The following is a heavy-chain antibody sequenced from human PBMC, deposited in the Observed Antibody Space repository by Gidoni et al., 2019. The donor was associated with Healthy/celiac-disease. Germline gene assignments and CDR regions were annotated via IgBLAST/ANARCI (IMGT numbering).Heavy chain of an antibody. J-gene: IGHJ4*02. CDR2: IDPSDSYT. D-gene: IGHD2-15*01. V-gene: IGHV5-10-1*03. CDR1: GYSFTSYW. Sequence: EVQLVQSGAEVKKPGESLRISGKGAGYSFTSYWISWVRQMPGKGLEWMGRIDPSDSYTNYSPSFQGHVTISADKSISTAYLQWSSLKASDTAMYYCATRGYCSGGSCYGDFDYWGQGTLVTVSS. CDR3: ATRGYCSGGSCYGDFDY.